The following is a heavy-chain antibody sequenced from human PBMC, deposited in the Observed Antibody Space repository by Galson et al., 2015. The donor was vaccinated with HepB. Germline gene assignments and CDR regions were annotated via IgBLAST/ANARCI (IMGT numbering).Heavy chain of an antibody. Sequence: TLSLTCAVYGGSFSGYYWSWIRQPPGKGLEWIGEINHSGSTNYNPSLKSRVTISVDTSRNQFSLKLSSVTAADTAVYYCARKGEVVVIPLFDYWGQGTLVTVSS. CDR1: GGSFSGYY. CDR3: ARKGEVVVIPLFDY. J-gene: IGHJ4*02. V-gene: IGHV4-34*01. CDR2: INHSGST. D-gene: IGHD3-22*01.